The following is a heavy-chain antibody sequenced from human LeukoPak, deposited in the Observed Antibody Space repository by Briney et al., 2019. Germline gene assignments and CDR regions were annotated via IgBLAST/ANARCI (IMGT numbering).Heavy chain of an antibody. CDR1: GGSISSGGYY. Sequence: SETLSLTCTVSGGSISSGGYYWSWIRQPPGKGLEWIGYIYHSGSTYYNPSLKSRVTISVDRSKNQFSLKLSSVTAADTAVYYCASRHPFYYYMDVWGKGTTVTVSS. CDR2: IYHSGST. CDR3: ASRHPFYYYMDV. V-gene: IGHV4-30-2*01. J-gene: IGHJ6*03.